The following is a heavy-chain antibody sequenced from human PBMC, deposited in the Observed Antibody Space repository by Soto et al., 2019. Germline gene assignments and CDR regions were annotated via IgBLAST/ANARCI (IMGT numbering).Heavy chain of an antibody. Sequence: PSETLSLTCTVSVVSITSYFWSCIRQAPGKGLDWIGSISFSGATYSNPSLKGRPALSVDTSENHLSLTLNYVTSADTAVYFCARDRRDGYQRYFEFWGQGKQVNVSS. D-gene: IGHD2-2*01. CDR3: ARDRRDGYQRYFEF. CDR1: VVSITSYF. J-gene: IGHJ4*02. V-gene: IGHV4-59*01. CDR2: ISFSGAT.